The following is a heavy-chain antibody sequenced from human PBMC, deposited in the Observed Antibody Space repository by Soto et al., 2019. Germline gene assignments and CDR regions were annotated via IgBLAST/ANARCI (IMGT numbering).Heavy chain of an antibody. CDR2: IYWHDDK. CDR1: GFSLSNSGVG. V-gene: IGHV2-5*01. D-gene: IGHD1-1*01. J-gene: IGHJ4*02. CDR3: AHSMGIYPQLYFFDY. Sequence: QITLKESGPTLVKPTQTLTLTCTFSGFSLSNSGVGVGWISQPPGKALELLALIYWHDDKRYRPSLKSRLTNTKETSKYQVVVTMTNIDPVDTATYYCAHSMGIYPQLYFFDYWGQGTLVTGSS.